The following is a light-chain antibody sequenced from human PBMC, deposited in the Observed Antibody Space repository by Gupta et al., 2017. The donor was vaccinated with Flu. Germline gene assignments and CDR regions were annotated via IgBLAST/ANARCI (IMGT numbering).Light chain of an antibody. CDR3: QQAGT. V-gene: IGKV1-39*01. Sequence: DIQMTQSPSSLSASVGDRVTITCRPSQSISTYVNWYQQKPGKAPYLLIYGASSLQSGVPSRFSGGGSGTDFTLTISSLQPEDFAIYYCQQAGTFGQGTKVEIK. CDR1: QSISTY. J-gene: IGKJ1*01. CDR2: GAS.